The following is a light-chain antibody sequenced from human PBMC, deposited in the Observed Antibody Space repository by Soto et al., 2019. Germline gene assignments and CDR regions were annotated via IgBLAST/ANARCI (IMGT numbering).Light chain of an antibody. CDR1: QSVSSS. CDR3: QQYNNWPPLT. Sequence: EIVMTQSPATLSVSPGDRATLSCRASQSVSSSLAWYQQIPGQAPRLLIYDASTRATGIPARFGGSGSGTEFTLTISSLQSEDFAVHYCQQYNNWPPLTFGGGTKVELK. CDR2: DAS. J-gene: IGKJ4*01. V-gene: IGKV3-15*01.